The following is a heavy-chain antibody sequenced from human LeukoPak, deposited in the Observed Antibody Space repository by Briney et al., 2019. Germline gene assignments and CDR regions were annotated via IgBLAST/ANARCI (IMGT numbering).Heavy chain of an antibody. J-gene: IGHJ4*02. CDR1: GFTFSSYS. D-gene: IGHD6-19*01. CDR2: ISSSSSYI. V-gene: IGHV3-21*01. Sequence: GGSLRLSCAASGFTFSSYSMNWVRQAPGKGLEWVSSISSSSSYIYYADSVKGRFTISRDNAKNSLYLQMNSLRAEDTAVYYCARDNIAVAAHYYFDYWGQGTLVTVSS. CDR3: ARDNIAVAAHYYFDY.